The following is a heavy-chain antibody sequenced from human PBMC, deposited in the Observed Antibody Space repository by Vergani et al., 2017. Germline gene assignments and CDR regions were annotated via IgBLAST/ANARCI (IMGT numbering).Heavy chain of an antibody. J-gene: IGHJ4*02. CDR3: ARDLFSSGWYWGY. V-gene: IGHV4-39*07. D-gene: IGHD6-19*01. CDR1: GGSISSSSYY. CDR2: IYYSGST. Sequence: QLQLQESGPGLVKPSETLSLTCTVSGGSISSSSYYWGWIRQPPGKGLEWIGSIYYSGSTDYNPSLKSRVTISVDTSKNQFSLKLSSVTAADTAVYYCARDLFSSGWYWGYWGQGTLVTVSS.